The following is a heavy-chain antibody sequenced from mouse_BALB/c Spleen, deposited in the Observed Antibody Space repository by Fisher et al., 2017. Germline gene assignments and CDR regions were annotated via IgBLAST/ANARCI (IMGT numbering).Heavy chain of an antibody. CDR3: ARVWKRYAMDY. V-gene: IGHV1-56*01. J-gene: IGHJ4*01. D-gene: IGHD2-10*02. Sequence: KFKGKATLTADTSSSTAYMQLSSLTSEDSAVYFCARVWKRYAMDYWGQGTSVTVSS.